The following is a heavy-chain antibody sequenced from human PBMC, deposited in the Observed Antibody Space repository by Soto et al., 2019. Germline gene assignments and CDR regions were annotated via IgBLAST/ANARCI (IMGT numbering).Heavy chain of an antibody. J-gene: IGHJ6*02. Sequence: QVQLVESGGGVVQPGRSLRLSCAASGFTFSSYGMHWVRQAPGKGLEWVAVISYDGSNKYYADSVKGRFTISRDNSKNTRYRQMSGRRAEGTAVYYCAKEGGYYGSGSFSVGENYYGMDVWGQGATVTVSS. CDR2: ISYDGSNK. CDR1: GFTFSSYG. CDR3: AKEGGYYGSGSFSVGENYYGMDV. V-gene: IGHV3-30*18. D-gene: IGHD3-10*01.